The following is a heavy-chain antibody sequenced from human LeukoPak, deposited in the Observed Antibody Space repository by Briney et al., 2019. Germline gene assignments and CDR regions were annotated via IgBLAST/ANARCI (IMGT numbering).Heavy chain of an antibody. Sequence: GGSLRLSCAASGFTFSSYGMHWVRQAPGKGLEWVAVISYDGSNKYYADSVKGRFTISRDNSKNTLYLQMNSLRAEDTAVYYCAKDGADIFADYYYYGMDVWGQGTTVTVSS. CDR1: GFTFSSYG. D-gene: IGHD3-9*01. V-gene: IGHV3-30*18. CDR2: ISYDGSNK. J-gene: IGHJ6*02. CDR3: AKDGADIFADYYYYGMDV.